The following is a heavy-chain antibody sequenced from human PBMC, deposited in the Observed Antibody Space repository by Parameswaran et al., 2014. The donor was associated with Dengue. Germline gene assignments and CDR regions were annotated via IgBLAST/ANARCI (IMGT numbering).Heavy chain of an antibody. Sequence: WIRQPPGKGLEWIGYIYYSGSTYYNPSLKSRVTISVDTSKNQFSLKLSSVTAADTAVYYCARASWDILTGYLPYYGMDVWGQGTTVTVSS. V-gene: IGHV4-31*02. D-gene: IGHD3-9*01. CDR3: ARASWDILTGYLPYYGMDV. J-gene: IGHJ6*02. CDR2: IYYSGST.